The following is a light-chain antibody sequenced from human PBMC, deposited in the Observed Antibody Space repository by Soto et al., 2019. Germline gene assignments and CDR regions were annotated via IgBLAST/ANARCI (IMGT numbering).Light chain of an antibody. CDR3: QPYDSSLSGSV. J-gene: IGLJ2*01. CDR1: SSNIGAGYD. V-gene: IGLV1-40*01. Sequence: QSVLTQPPSVSGAPGQRVTISCTGSSSNIGAGYDVHWYQQLPGTAPKLLIYGNNNRPSGVPDRCSGSKSGTSASLAITGLQAEDETDYYCQPYDSSLSGSVFGGGTKLTVL. CDR2: GNN.